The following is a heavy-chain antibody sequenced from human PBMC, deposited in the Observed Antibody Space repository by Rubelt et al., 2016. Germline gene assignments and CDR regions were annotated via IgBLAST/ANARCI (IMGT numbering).Heavy chain of an antibody. J-gene: IGHJ4*02. Sequence: VQLLESGGGLVQPGGSLRLSCAASGFTFSDHYMNWIRQAPGKGLEWISYISSGAGTIYYADSVKGRFTISRDNARNSMYLQMNSLRAEDTAVYYCARVASGSSSWPRPLYFWGQGTLVTVSS. V-gene: IGHV3-11*01. CDR2: ISSGAGTI. D-gene: IGHD6-13*01. CDR3: ARVASGSSSWPRPLYF. CDR1: GFTFSDHY.